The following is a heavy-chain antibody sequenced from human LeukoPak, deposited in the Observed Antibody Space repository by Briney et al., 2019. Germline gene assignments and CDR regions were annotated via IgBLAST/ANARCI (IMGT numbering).Heavy chain of an antibody. V-gene: IGHV3-15*01. CDR2: IKTKTDGGTT. CDR3: TTGTWIQLWLADY. CDR1: GFTFSNAC. J-gene: IGHJ4*02. D-gene: IGHD5-18*01. Sequence: GGSLRLSCAASGFTFSNACMSWVRQAPGKGLEWVGHIKTKTDGGTTDYAAPVKGRFTISRDDSKNTLYLQMNSLKTEDTALYYCTTGTWIQLWLADYWGQATMVTDSS.